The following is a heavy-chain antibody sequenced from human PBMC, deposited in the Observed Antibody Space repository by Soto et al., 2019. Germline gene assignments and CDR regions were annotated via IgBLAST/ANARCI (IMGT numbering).Heavy chain of an antibody. Sequence: SVKVSCKASGGTFSSYAISWVRQAPGQGLEWMGGIIPIFGTANYAQKFQGRVTITADESTSTAYVELSSLRSEDTAVYYCARDWYDFWSGYSGFGGMDVWGQGTTVTVSS. D-gene: IGHD3-3*01. CDR3: ARDWYDFWSGYSGFGGMDV. CDR1: GGTFSSYA. J-gene: IGHJ6*02. CDR2: IIPIFGTA. V-gene: IGHV1-69*13.